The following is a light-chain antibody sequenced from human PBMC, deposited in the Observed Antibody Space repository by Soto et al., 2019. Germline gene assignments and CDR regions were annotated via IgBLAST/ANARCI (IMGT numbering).Light chain of an antibody. J-gene: IGKJ5*01. V-gene: IGKV1-27*01. CDR2: AAS. CDR3: QKYNSAPTIT. CDR1: QGISNY. Sequence: DIQMTQSPSSLSASVGDRVTITCRASQGISNYLAWYQQKPGKVPKLLIYAASTLQSGVPSRFSGSGSGTDFTLTISSLQPEHVATYYCQKYNSAPTITFGQGTRLEIK.